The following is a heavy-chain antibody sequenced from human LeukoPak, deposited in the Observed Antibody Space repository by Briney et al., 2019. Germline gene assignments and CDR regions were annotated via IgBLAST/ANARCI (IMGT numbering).Heavy chain of an antibody. J-gene: IGHJ6*03. CDR2: ISGSGTTI. CDR1: GFNFNDFY. D-gene: IGHD1-1*01. V-gene: IGHV3-11*04. CDR3: ASSHIPTGQGWLFYYYMDV. Sequence: GGSLRLSCAASGFNFNDFYMSWIRQAPGKGLEWISYISGSGTTIYYADSVKGRFTISRDNAKNSVYLQLTSLRDEDTAVYYCASSHIPTGQGWLFYYYMDVWGKGTTVTVSS.